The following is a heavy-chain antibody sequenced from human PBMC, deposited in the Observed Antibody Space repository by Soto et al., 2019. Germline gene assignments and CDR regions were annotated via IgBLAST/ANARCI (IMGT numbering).Heavy chain of an antibody. Sequence: PSETLSLTCAVYGGSFSGYYLSWIRQPPGKGLEWIGEINHSGSTNYNPSLKSRVTISVDTSKNQFSLKLSSVTAADTAVYYCARHRIVVVTDYYYYYGMDVWGQGTTVTV. CDR2: INHSGST. D-gene: IGHD2-21*02. CDR3: ARHRIVVVTDYYYYYGMDV. V-gene: IGHV4-34*01. J-gene: IGHJ6*02. CDR1: GGSFSGYY.